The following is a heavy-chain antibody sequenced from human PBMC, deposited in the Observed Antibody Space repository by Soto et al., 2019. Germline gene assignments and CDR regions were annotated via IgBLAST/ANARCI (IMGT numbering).Heavy chain of an antibody. V-gene: IGHV1-8*02. CDR3: ARGWRYFDWFGRYYYYGMDV. CDR1: GGTFSSYA. CDR2: MNPNSGNT. D-gene: IGHD3-9*01. Sequence: ASVKVSCKASGGTFSSYAISWVRQAPGQGLEWMGWMNPNSGNTGYAQKFQGRVTMTRNTSISTAYMELSSLRSEDTAVYYCARGWRYFDWFGRYYYYGMDVWGQGTTVTVSS. J-gene: IGHJ6*02.